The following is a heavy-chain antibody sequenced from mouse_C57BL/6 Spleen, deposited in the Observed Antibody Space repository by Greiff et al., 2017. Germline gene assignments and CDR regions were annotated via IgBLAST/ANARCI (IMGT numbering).Heavy chain of an antibody. Sequence: VQRVESGAELVRPGTSVKVSCKASGYAFTNYLIEWVKQRPGQGLEWIGVINPGSGGTNYNEKFKGKATLTADKSSSTAYMQLSSLTSEDSAVYFCARSQGQRNPYAMDYWGQGTSVTVSS. D-gene: IGHD3-2*02. V-gene: IGHV1-54*01. J-gene: IGHJ4*01. CDR1: GYAFTNYL. CDR2: INPGSGGT. CDR3: ARSQGQRNPYAMDY.